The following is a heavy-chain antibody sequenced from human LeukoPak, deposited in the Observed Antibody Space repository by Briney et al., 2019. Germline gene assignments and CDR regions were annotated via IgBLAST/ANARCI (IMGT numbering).Heavy chain of an antibody. CDR1: GYSFTSYW. V-gene: IGHV5-51*01. CDR2: IYPGDSDT. D-gene: IGHD6-13*01. J-gene: IGHJ5*02. Sequence: GESLRISCKGSGYSFTSYWIGWVRQMPGKGLEWMGIIYPGDSDTRYSPSFQGQVTISADKSISIAYLQWSSLKASDTAMYYCARQEGSSWYSTNWFDPWGQGTLVTVSS. CDR3: ARQEGSSWYSTNWFDP.